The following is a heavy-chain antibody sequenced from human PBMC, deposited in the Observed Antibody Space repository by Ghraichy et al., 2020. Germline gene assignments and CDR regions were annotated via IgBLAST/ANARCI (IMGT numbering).Heavy chain of an antibody. Sequence: SQTLSLTCAVYGGSFSGYYWSWIRQPPGKGLEWIGEINHSGSTNYNPSLKSRVTISVDTSKNQFSLKLSSVTAADTAVYYCARGRRSTIFGVVTTNWFDPWGQGTLVTVSS. CDR1: GGSFSGYY. D-gene: IGHD3-3*01. CDR2: INHSGST. CDR3: ARGRRSTIFGVVTTNWFDP. J-gene: IGHJ5*02. V-gene: IGHV4-34*01.